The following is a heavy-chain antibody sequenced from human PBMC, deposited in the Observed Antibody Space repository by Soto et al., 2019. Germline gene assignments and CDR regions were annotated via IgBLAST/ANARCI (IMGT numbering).Heavy chain of an antibody. Sequence: PSETLSLTCTVSGGSISSGDYYWSWIRQPPGKGLEWIGYIYYSGSTYYNPSLKSRVTISVDTSKNQFPLKLSSVTAADTAVYYCAREYYGSGSSRGMDVWGQGTTVTVSS. CDR1: GGSISSGDYY. D-gene: IGHD3-10*01. V-gene: IGHV4-30-4*01. CDR3: AREYYGSGSSRGMDV. J-gene: IGHJ6*02. CDR2: IYYSGST.